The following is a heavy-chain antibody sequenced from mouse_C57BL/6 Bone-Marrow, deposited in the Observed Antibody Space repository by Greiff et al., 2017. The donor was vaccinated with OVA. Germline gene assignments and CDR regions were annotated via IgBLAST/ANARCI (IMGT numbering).Heavy chain of an antibody. CDR2: IDPSDSYT. V-gene: IGHV1-50*01. CDR1: GYTFTSYW. Sequence: QVQLQQPGAELVKPGASVKLSCKASGYTFTSYWMQWVKQRPGQGLEWIGEIDPSDSYTNYNQKFKGKATLTVDKSSSTAYMQLSSLTSKESAVEYSAREDDGNYVDYIDYWGKGTTLTVAS. J-gene: IGHJ2*01. CDR3: AREDDGNYVDYIDY. D-gene: IGHD2-3*01.